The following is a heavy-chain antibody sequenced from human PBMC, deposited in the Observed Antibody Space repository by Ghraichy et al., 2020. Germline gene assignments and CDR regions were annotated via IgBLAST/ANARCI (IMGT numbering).Heavy chain of an antibody. D-gene: IGHD3-3*01. CDR2: IYDIGST. J-gene: IGHJ4*02. CDR3: ARVGTIFGVVTEYFDY. Sequence: SETLSLTCTVSGGSISSYYWSWIRQPPGKGLEWIGYIYDIGSTNYNPSLKSRVTISVDTSKNQFSLKLSSMTAADTAVYYCARVGTIFGVVTEYFDYWGQGTPVTVSS. V-gene: IGHV4-59*01. CDR1: GGSISSYY.